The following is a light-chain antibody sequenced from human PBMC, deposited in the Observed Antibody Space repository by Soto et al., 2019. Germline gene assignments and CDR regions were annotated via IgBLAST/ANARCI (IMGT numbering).Light chain of an antibody. CDR1: QTISSW. J-gene: IGKJ1*01. CDR2: DAS. Sequence: DIQMTKSPATLSANVRDRVTITCRASQTISSWLAWFQQRPGKAPKLLIYDASTLHSGVSSRFSGSGSGTGFTLTISSLQPNDSATYYCQQYTTYWTFGQGTKV. V-gene: IGKV1-5*01. CDR3: QQYTTYWT.